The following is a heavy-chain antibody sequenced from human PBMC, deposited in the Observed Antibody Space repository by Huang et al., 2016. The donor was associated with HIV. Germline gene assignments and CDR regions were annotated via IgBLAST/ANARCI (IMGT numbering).Heavy chain of an antibody. D-gene: IGHD3-22*01. V-gene: IGHV4-39*01. CDR1: GGSITSSSYY. CDR2: IYYRGRT. J-gene: IGHJ3*02. Sequence: QLQLQGSGPGLVKPSETLSLTCTVSGGSITSSSYYWGWIRQPPGKGLEWVGSIYYRGRTDDNPSLKSRVTVSVDTSKNQFSLKLSSVTAADTAVYYCARHFSYYDSSGYTPWDAFDIWGQGTMVTVSS. CDR3: ARHFSYYDSSGYTPWDAFDI.